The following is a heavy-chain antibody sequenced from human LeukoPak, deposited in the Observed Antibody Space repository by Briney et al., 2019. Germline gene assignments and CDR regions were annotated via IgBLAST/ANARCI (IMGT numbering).Heavy chain of an antibody. J-gene: IGHJ6*03. V-gene: IGHV3-20*04. CDR2: INWNGGST. CDR1: GFTFDDYG. Sequence: GGSLRLSCAVSGFTFDDYGMSWVRQAPGKGLEWVSGINWNGGSTGYADSVKGRFTISRDNAKNSLYLQMNSLRAEDTALYYCARGGGGLVRGVINYYYMDVWGKGTTVTVSS. D-gene: IGHD3-10*01. CDR3: ARGGGGLVRGVINYYYMDV.